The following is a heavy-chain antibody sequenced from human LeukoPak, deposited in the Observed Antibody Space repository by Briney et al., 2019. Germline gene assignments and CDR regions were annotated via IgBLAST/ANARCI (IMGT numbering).Heavy chain of an antibody. D-gene: IGHD4-17*01. CDR1: GFTFSSYS. CDR2: ISGSGSTI. J-gene: IGHJ4*02. V-gene: IGHV3-48*02. Sequence: PGGSLRLSCAASGFTFSSYSMNWVRQAPGKALEWVSYISGSGSTIYYADFVKGRFAISRDNAKNTLYLQLISLTDEDTAVYYSARDRYGDYVFDYWGQGTLVTVSS. CDR3: ARDRYGDYVFDY.